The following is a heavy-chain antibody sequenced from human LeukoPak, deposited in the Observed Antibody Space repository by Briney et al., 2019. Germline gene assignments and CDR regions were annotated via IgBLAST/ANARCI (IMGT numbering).Heavy chain of an antibody. Sequence: SETRSLTWAVFGGSISSGGYSWTWIRQSPGRGLEWIGYIYHSGTTYFNPSLNSRVTMSVDRSKNQFSLRLNSVTAADTAVYYCARWGGYTAIDYWGQGTLVTVSS. J-gene: IGHJ4*02. V-gene: IGHV4-30-2*06. D-gene: IGHD5-18*01. CDR2: IYHSGTT. CDR3: ARWGGYTAIDY. CDR1: GGSISSGGYS.